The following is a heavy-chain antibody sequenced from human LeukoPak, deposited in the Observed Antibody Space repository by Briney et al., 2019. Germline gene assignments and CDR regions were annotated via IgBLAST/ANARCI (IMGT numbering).Heavy chain of an antibody. CDR1: GGPISSSSYY. V-gene: IGHV4-39*02. J-gene: IGHJ4*02. Sequence: SETLSLTCTVSGGPISSSSYYWGWIRQPPGKGLEWIGSIYYSGSTYYNPSLKSRVTISVDTSKNQFSLKLSSVTAADTAVYYCARDDGIAAAGLFDYWGQGTLVTVSS. CDR3: ARDDGIAAAGLFDY. D-gene: IGHD6-13*01. CDR2: IYYSGST.